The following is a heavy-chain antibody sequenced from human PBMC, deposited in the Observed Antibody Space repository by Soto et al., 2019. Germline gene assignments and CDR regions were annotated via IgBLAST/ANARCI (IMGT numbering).Heavy chain of an antibody. CDR2: INQYGSEK. Sequence: PGGSLRLSCAASGFTFSTYWMSWVRQAPGKGLEWVANINQYGSEKFYVDSVKGRFTISRDNAKNSLYLQMNSLRAEDTAVYYCVRHGLLPYGDWSDAFDIWSQGTMVTVSS. J-gene: IGHJ3*02. CDR1: GFTFSTYW. CDR3: VRHGLLPYGDWSDAFDI. D-gene: IGHD3-9*01. V-gene: IGHV3-7*01.